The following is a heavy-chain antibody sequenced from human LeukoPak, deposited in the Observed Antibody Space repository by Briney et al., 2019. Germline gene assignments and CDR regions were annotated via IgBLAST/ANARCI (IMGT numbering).Heavy chain of an antibody. Sequence: SETLSLTCAVSGDSISSNNWWSWVRQPPGKWLEWIGEIYHSGSTNYNASLKSRVTISVDKSKNQISLKLSSVTAADTAVYYCARAPPGVWVPRGEYNWFDPWGQGTLVTVSS. D-gene: IGHD3-16*01. CDR2: IYHSGST. V-gene: IGHV4-4*02. J-gene: IGHJ5*02. CDR1: GDSISSNNW. CDR3: ARAPPGVWVPRGEYNWFDP.